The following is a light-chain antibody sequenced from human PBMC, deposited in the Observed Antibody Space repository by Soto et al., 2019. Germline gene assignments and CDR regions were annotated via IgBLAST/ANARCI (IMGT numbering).Light chain of an antibody. Sequence: ELAETHSSATPSLFPGKTATLSHRASHSVSSDLAWYQQRPGQAPRLLIYGASTRATGIPARFRGSGSGTEFRLTISSLQSEDFATYYCQQHNTWHPKMACGRGTKVAIK. V-gene: IGKV3-15*01. J-gene: IGKJ1*01. CDR1: HSVSSD. CDR3: QQHNTWHPKMA. CDR2: GAS.